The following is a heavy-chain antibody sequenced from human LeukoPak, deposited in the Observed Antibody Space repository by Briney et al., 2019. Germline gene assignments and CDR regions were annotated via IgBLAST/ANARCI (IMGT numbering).Heavy chain of an antibody. CDR1: GFTFSSYA. D-gene: IGHD1-7*01. J-gene: IGHJ6*03. Sequence: GGSLRPSCGASGFTFSSYAMSWVRQAPGKGLEWVSVISGSGGSTYYADSVRGRFTISRDNSKNTVYLQMNSLRAEDTAVYYCAKEILGNYTYMDVWGRGTTVTVSS. CDR2: ISGSGGST. CDR3: AKEILGNYTYMDV. V-gene: IGHV3-23*01.